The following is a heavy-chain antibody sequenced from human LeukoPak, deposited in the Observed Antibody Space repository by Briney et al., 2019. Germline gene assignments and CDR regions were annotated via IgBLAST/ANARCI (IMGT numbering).Heavy chain of an antibody. J-gene: IGHJ4*02. CDR1: GGSFSGYY. CDR2: INHSGST. V-gene: IGHV4-34*01. Sequence: SETLSLTCAVYGGSFSGYYWSWIRQPPGKGLEWIGEINHSGSTNYNPSLKSRVTISVDTSKNQFSLKLSSVTAADTAVYYCSHVEWEFVDYWGQGTLVTVSS. D-gene: IGHD3-10*01. CDR3: SHVEWEFVDY.